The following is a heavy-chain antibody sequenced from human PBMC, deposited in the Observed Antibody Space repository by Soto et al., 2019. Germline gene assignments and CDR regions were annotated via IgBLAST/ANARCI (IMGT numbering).Heavy chain of an antibody. CDR3: ASLVLVAATEDY. D-gene: IGHD2-15*01. Sequence: GGSLRLSCAASGFTFSSYSMNWVRQAPGKGLEWVSSISSSSSYIYYADSVKGRFTISRDKAKNSLYLQMNSLRAEDTAVDYCASLVLVAATEDYWGQGTLVTVSS. V-gene: IGHV3-21*01. CDR2: ISSSSSYI. CDR1: GFTFSSYS. J-gene: IGHJ4*02.